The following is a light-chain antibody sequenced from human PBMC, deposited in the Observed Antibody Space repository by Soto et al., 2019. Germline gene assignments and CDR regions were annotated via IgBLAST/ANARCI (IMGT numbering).Light chain of an antibody. V-gene: IGLV2-14*01. CDR3: SSYTSSSTHV. J-gene: IGLJ1*01. Sequence: LTQPASVSGSPGQSITLSCTGTSSDVGGYNYVSWYQQHPGQAPKLMIYEVSNRPSGVSYRFSGSKSGNTASLTISGLQAEDEADYCCSSYTSSSTHVVGTGTKVTVL. CDR1: SSDVGGYNY. CDR2: EVS.